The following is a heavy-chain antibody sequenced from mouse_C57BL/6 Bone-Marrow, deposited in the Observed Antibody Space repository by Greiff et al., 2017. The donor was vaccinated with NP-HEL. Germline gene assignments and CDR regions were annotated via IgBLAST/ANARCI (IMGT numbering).Heavy chain of an antibody. CDR2: IHPNSGST. CDR3: ERARDDYYRYYYAMDY. D-gene: IGHD2-3*01. Sequence: QVQLQQPGAELVKPGASVKLSCKASGYTFTSYWMHWVKQRPGQGLEWIGMIHPNSGSTNYNEKFKSKATLTVDKSSSTAYMQLSSLTSEDSAVYICERARDDYYRYYYAMDYWGQGTSVTVSS. J-gene: IGHJ4*01. CDR1: GYTFTSYW. V-gene: IGHV1-64*01.